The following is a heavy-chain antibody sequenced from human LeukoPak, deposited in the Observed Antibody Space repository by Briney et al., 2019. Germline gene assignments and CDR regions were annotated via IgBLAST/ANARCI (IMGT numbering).Heavy chain of an antibody. J-gene: IGHJ3*02. CDR1: GYTFTGYY. Sequence: GASVKVSCKASGYTFTGYYMHWVRQAPGQGLEWMGWINPNSGSTNYAQKFQGRVTMTRDTSISTAYMELSRLRSDDTAVYYCARDGGYYDSSGYWGPHDAFDIWGQGTMVTVSS. CDR2: INPNSGST. V-gene: IGHV1-2*02. D-gene: IGHD3-22*01. CDR3: ARDGGYYDSSGYWGPHDAFDI.